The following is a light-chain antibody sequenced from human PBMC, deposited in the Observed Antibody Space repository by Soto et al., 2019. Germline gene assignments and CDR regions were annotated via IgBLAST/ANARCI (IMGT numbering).Light chain of an antibody. CDR1: QSVNNN. CDR3: QQYHTWPLT. J-gene: IGKJ4*01. Sequence: EIVMTQSPATLSVSPGEGATLSFMASQSVNNNLAWYQQTPGRAPRLLIYSTSTRAIDTADRFSGSGSGTDFTLTVSSLQSEDFAVYYCQQYHTWPLTFGGGTKVDI. CDR2: STS. V-gene: IGKV3-15*01.